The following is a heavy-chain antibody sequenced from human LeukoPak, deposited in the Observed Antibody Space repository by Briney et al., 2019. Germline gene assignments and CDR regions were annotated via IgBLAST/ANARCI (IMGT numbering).Heavy chain of an antibody. J-gene: IGHJ6*02. CDR1: GGSISSYY. CDR3: AREAPRRGMDA. CDR2: IYYSGST. V-gene: IGHV4-59*01. Sequence: PSETLSLTCTVSGGSISSYYWSWIRQPPGKGLEWIGYIYYSGSTNYNPSLKSRVTISVDTSKNQFSLKLSSVTAADTAVYYCAREAPRRGMDAWGQGTTVTVSS.